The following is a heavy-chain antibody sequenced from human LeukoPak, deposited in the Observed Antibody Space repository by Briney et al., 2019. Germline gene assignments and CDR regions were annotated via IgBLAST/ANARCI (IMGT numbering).Heavy chain of an antibody. D-gene: IGHD5-18*01. J-gene: IGHJ3*02. Sequence: GGSLRLSCAASGFSVSSNYMSWVRQAPGKGLEWVSAISGSGGSTYYADSVKGRFTISRGNSKNTLYLQMNSLRAEDTAVYYCAKDLQAMVDAFDIWGQGTMVTVSS. CDR3: AKDLQAMVDAFDI. CDR1: GFSVSSNY. V-gene: IGHV3-23*01. CDR2: ISGSGGST.